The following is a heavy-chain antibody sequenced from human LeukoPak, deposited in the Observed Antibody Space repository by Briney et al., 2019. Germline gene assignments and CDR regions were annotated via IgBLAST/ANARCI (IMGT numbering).Heavy chain of an antibody. CDR1: VFTFSRYT. J-gene: IGHJ4*02. V-gene: IGHV3-21*01. CDR3: ARSFRGHYDSSVYDY. CDR2: ISTSSSYI. D-gene: IGHD3-22*01. Sequence: GGSLGLSCAASVFTFSRYTMHCVRQAPGKGLEWVSSISTSSSYIYYADSVKGRFTISRDNAKNSLYLQMNSLRAEDTAVYSCARSFRGHYDSSVYDYWGQGTLVTVSS.